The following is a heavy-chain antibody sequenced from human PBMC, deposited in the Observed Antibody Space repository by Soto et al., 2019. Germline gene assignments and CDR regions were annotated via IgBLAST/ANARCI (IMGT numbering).Heavy chain of an antibody. CDR3: TTESYDFWSGYYLPNYYYYYGMDV. J-gene: IGHJ6*02. V-gene: IGHV3-15*07. Sequence: GGSLRLSCAASGFTFSNAWLNWVRQAPGKGLEWVGRIKSKTDGGTTDYAAPVKGRFTISRDDSKNTLYLQMNSLKTEDTAVYYCTTESYDFWSGYYLPNYYYYYGMDVWGQGTTVTVSS. CDR2: IKSKTDGGTT. CDR1: GFTFSNAW. D-gene: IGHD3-3*01.